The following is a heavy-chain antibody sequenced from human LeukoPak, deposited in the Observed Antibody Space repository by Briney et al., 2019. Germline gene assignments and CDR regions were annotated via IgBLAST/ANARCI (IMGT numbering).Heavy chain of an antibody. CDR1: GGSFSGYY. CDR2: INHSGST. J-gene: IGHJ6*02. CDR3: ARDRVVVVAAMVIYYGMDV. D-gene: IGHD2-15*01. V-gene: IGHV4-34*01. Sequence: SETLSLTCAVYGGSFSGYYWSWIRQPPGKGLEWIGDINHSGSTNYNPSLKSRVTISVDTSKNQFSLKLSSVTAADTAVYYCARDRVVVVAAMVIYYGMDVWGQGTTATVSS.